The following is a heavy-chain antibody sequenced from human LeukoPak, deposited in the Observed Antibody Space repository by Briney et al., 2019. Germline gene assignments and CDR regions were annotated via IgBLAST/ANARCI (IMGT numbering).Heavy chain of an antibody. Sequence: GKSLKLSCAASGFAFRTYSMHWVRQAPGEGLEWLAVITYDGNVKYYADSVKGRFTVSRDNSKKTLLLQMISLRHEDTAFYYCAREERKGAAYYLDAWGQGTLVTVSS. CDR2: ITYDGNVK. D-gene: IGHD1-26*01. CDR1: GFAFRTYS. J-gene: IGHJ4*02. V-gene: IGHV3-30-3*01. CDR3: AREERKGAAYYLDA.